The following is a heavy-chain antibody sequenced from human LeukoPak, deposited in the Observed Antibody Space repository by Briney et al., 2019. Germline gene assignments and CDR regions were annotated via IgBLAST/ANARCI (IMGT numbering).Heavy chain of an antibody. Sequence: GASVKVSCKASGYTFTSYYMHWVRQAPGQGLEWMGRIIPILGIANYAQKFQGRVTITADKSTSTAYMELSSLRSEDTAVYYCARARGAESIDYWGQGTLVTVSS. CDR2: IIPILGIA. J-gene: IGHJ4*02. CDR1: GYTFTSYY. V-gene: IGHV1-69*04. CDR3: ARARGAESIDY.